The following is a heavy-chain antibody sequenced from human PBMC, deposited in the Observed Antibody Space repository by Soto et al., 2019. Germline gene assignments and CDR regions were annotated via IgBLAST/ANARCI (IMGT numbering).Heavy chain of an antibody. D-gene: IGHD4-17*01. J-gene: IGHJ5*02. V-gene: IGHV1-69*12. CDR2: IIPIFGTA. CDR3: ARDQRTTVPGRDWFDP. CDR1: GGTFSRYA. Sequence: QVQLVQSGAEVKKPGSSVKVSCKASGGTFSRYAISWVRQAPGQGLEWMGGIIPIFGTANYAQKFQGRVTITADESTSIAYMELSSLRSEDTAVYYCARDQRTTVPGRDWFDPWGQGTLVTVSS.